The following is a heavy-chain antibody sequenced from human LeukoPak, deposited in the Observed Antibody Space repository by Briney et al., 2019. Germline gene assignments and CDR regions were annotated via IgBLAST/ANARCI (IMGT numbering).Heavy chain of an antibody. V-gene: IGHV3-21*01. J-gene: IGHJ4*02. CDR3: ARARGYSSSCYDY. D-gene: IGHD6-13*01. Sequence: GGSLRLSCAASGFTFSKYAMSWVRQAPGKGLEWVSSISSSSSYIYYADSVKGRFTISRDNAKNSLYLQMNSLRAEDTAVYYCARARGYSSSCYDYWGQGTLVTVSS. CDR2: ISSSSSYI. CDR1: GFTFSKYA.